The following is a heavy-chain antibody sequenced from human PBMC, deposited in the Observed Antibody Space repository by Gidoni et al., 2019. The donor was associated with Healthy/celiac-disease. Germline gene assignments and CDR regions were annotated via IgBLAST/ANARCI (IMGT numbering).Heavy chain of an antibody. D-gene: IGHD2-2*02. CDR3: AKDDRDIVVVPAAIDYYYGMDV. V-gene: IGHV3-23*01. J-gene: IGHJ6*02. CDR1: VLTFSSYA. CDR2: ISGSGGST. Sequence: EVQLLESGGGLVQPGGSLRLSCAASVLTFSSYAMRWVRQAPGKGLECVSAISGSGGSTYYADSVKGRFTISRDNSKNTLYLQMNSLRAEDTAVYYCAKDDRDIVVVPAAIDYYYGMDVWGQGTTVTVSS.